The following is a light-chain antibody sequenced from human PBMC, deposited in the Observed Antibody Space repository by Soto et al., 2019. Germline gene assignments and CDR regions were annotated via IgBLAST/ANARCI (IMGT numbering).Light chain of an antibody. CDR3: PQYNEWPPNYT. Sequence: TVMTQSPGTLSVSPGERATISCWAIQAISYNVAWYQHFPGQAPSLLIHGASTRANGVPARFSGSGSGTEFTLTITSVQSEDFASYYCPQYNEWPPNYTFGRGTRLEI. CDR2: GAS. V-gene: IGKV3-15*01. CDR1: QAISYN. J-gene: IGKJ2*01.